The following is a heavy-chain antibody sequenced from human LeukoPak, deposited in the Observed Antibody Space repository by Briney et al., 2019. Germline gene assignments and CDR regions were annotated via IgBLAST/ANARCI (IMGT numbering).Heavy chain of an antibody. D-gene: IGHD5-12*01. J-gene: IGHJ4*02. Sequence: GGSLRLSCAASRFTFNSYAMNWVRQAPGRGLEWVSFISGISLSIYYADSVKGRFTISRDNSKNTLCLQMNSLRAEDTAAYYCAKTYDSGSYDFDYWGQGTLVTVSS. V-gene: IGHV3-23*01. CDR3: AKTYDSGSYDFDY. CDR2: ISGISLSI. CDR1: RFTFNSYA.